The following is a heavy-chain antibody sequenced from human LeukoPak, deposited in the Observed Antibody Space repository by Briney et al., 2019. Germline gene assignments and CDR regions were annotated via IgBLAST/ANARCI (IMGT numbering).Heavy chain of an antibody. J-gene: IGHJ6*02. CDR1: GGTFSSYA. Sequence: ASVKVSCKASGGTFSSYAISWVRQAPGQGLEWMGGIIPIFGTANYAQKFQGRVTITADESTSTAYMELSSLRSEDTAVYYCAKSIAAAGIRAIYYYYYGMDVWGQGTTVTVSS. CDR3: AKSIAAAGIRAIYYYYYGMDV. V-gene: IGHV1-69*01. CDR2: IIPIFGTA. D-gene: IGHD6-13*01.